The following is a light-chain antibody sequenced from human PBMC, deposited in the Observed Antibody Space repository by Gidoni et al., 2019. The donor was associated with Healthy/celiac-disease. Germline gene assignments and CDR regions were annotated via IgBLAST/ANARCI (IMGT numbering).Light chain of an antibody. CDR2: AAS. J-gene: IGKJ4*01. CDR1: QGVRNY. Sequence: DIQLTQSPSSLSASVGDRVTITCRASQGVRNYLAWFQQIPGKGPKSLIYAASSLESGVPSRFSGSGSGTEFTLTISSLQTEDFATYYCQQYNSYPLTFGGGTKVEIK. V-gene: IGKV1-16*01. CDR3: QQYNSYPLT.